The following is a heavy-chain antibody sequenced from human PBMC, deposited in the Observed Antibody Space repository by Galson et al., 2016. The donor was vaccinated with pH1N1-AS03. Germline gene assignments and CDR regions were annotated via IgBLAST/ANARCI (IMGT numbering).Heavy chain of an antibody. CDR1: GFTFNSYS. D-gene: IGHD6-19*01. Sequence: SLRLSCAASGFTFNSYSTTWVRQAPGKGLEWVSFISTTSSSIYYADSVKGRFTISRDNAKNSLFLQMNSLRDEDTAVYYCARDGPPQGISVAGSFDFWGQGTLVTVSS. CDR3: ARDGPPQGISVAGSFDF. J-gene: IGHJ4*02. V-gene: IGHV3-21*01. CDR2: ISTTSSSI.